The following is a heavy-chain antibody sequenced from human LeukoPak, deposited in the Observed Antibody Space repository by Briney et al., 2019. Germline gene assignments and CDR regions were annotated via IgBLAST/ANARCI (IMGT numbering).Heavy chain of an antibody. CDR2: ISGSGGST. CDR3: AKGGLVVVIMFFDY. J-gene: IGHJ4*02. Sequence: GGSLRLSCAASGFTFSSYGMSWVRQAPGKGLEWVSAISGSGGSTYYADSVKGRFTISRDNSKNTLYLQMNSLRAEDTAVYYCAKGGLVVVIMFFDYWGQGTLVTVSS. V-gene: IGHV3-23*01. CDR1: GFTFSSYG. D-gene: IGHD3-22*01.